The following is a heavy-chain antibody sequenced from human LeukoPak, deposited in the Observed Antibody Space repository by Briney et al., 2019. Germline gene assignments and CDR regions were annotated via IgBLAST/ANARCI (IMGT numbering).Heavy chain of an antibody. Sequence: PSETLSLTCTVSGGSISSYYWSWIRQPPGKGLEWIGYIYYCGSTNYNPSLKSRVTISVDTSKNQFSLKLSSVTAADTAVYYCARLFYSGSYYVGHYYYGMDVWGQGTTVTVSS. V-gene: IGHV4-59*08. J-gene: IGHJ6*02. D-gene: IGHD1-26*01. CDR1: GGSISSYY. CDR3: ARLFYSGSYYVGHYYYGMDV. CDR2: IYYCGST.